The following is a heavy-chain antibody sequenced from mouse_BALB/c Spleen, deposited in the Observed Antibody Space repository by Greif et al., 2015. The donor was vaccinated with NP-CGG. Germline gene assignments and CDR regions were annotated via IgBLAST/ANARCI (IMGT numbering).Heavy chain of an antibody. V-gene: IGHV1-9*01. CDR3: AGEGGNWGFAY. CDR2: ILPGSGST. Sequence: QVQLQQSGAELMKPGASVKISCKATGYTFSSYWIEWVKQRPGHGLEWIGEILPGSGSTNYNEKFKGKATFTADTSSNTACMQLSSLTSEDSAVYYCAGEGGNWGFAYWGQGTLVAVSA. D-gene: IGHD4-1*01. J-gene: IGHJ3*01. CDR1: GYTFSSYW.